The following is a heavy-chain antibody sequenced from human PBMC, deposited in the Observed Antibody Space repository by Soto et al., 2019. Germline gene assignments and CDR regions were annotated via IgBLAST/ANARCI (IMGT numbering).Heavy chain of an antibody. CDR1: GGSISSNSYY. Sequence: SETLSLTCTVSGGSISSNSYYWGWIRQPPGKGLEWIGSIYYSGSTYYNPSLKSRVTISVDTSKNQSSLKLSSVTAADTAVYYCARLRGYDYYMDVWGKGTTVTVSS. V-gene: IGHV4-39*01. CDR2: IYYSGST. CDR3: ARLRGYDYYMDV. J-gene: IGHJ6*03.